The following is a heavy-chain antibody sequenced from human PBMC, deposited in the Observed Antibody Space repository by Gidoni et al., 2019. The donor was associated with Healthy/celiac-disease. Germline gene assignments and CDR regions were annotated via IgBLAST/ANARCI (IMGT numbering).Heavy chain of an antibody. CDR1: GFTFSSYS. CDR3: ARVVAVAGTEYFDY. CDR2: ISSTTSSYT. D-gene: IGHD6-19*01. J-gene: IGHJ4*02. V-gene: IGHV3-21*01. Sequence: EVQLVESGGGLVKPGGYLRLSCAAYGFTFSSYSMNWVRQAPGKGLEWVSYISSTTSSYTYYADSVKGRFTISRDNAKNSLYLEMNNLRAEDTAVYYCARVVAVAGTEYFDYWGQGTLVTVSS.